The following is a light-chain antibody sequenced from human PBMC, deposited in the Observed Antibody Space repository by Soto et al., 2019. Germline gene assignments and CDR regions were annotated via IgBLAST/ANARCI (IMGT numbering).Light chain of an antibody. CDR1: SSNIGSNT. CDR2: SNN. V-gene: IGLV1-44*01. CDR3: AAWDDSRNAVV. J-gene: IGLJ2*01. Sequence: QSVLTQPPSASGTPGQRVTISCSGGSSNIGSNTVNWYQQLPGTAPNLLIFSNNQRPSGVPDRFSGSKSCTSASLAISGLQSEDEADDYCAAWDDSRNAVVFGGGTKLTVL.